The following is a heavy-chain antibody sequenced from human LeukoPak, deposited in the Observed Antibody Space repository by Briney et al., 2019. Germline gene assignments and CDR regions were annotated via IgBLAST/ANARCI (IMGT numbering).Heavy chain of an antibody. V-gene: IGHV3-11*04. D-gene: IGHD3-22*01. CDR3: ARGRPRPWYYYDSSGYPPYYFDY. CDR1: GFTFSDYY. J-gene: IGHJ4*02. Sequence: KPGGSLRLSCAASGFTFSDYYMSWIRQAPGKGLEWVSYIISVGGTIYYADSVKGRFTISRDNAKNSLYLQMNSLRAEDTAVYYCARGRPRPWYYYDSSGYPPYYFDYWGQGTLVTVSS. CDR2: IISVGGTI.